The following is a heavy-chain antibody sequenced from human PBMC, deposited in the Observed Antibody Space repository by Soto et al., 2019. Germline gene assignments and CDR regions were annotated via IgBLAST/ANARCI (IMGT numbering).Heavy chain of an antibody. Sequence: EVQLLESGGGLVQPGGSLRLSCAASGFTFSSYAMSWVRQAPGKGLEWVSAISGSGGSTYYADSVKGRFTISRDNSKNTLYLKRNSLGAEETAVYYCAKDGGGVGGYYNWFDPWGQGTLVTVSS. CDR1: GFTFSSYA. D-gene: IGHD3-10*01. V-gene: IGHV3-23*01. CDR3: AKDGGGVGGYYNWFDP. CDR2: ISGSGGST. J-gene: IGHJ5*02.